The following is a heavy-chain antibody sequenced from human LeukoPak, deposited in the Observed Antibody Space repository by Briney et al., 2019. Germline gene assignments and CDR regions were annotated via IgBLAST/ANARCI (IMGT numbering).Heavy chain of an antibody. CDR1: GGSISSSSYY. CDR2: IYYSGST. J-gene: IGHJ5*01. V-gene: IGHV4-61*05. CDR3: ARGNRDVWFGS. D-gene: IGHD2/OR15-2a*01. Sequence: SETLSLTCTVSGGSISSSSYYWGWIRQPPGKGLEWIGYIYYSGSTNYNPSLKSRVTISVDTSKNQFSLKLSSVTAADTAVYYCARGNRDVWFGSWGQGTLVTVSS.